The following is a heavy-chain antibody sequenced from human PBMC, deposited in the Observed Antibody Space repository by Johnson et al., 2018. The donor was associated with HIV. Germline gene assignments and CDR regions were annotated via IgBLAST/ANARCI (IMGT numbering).Heavy chain of an antibody. Sequence: QVQLVESGGGVVQPGGSLRLSCAAPGLTLSRCDMPWVRQAPGTGLEWVAFIRYDGSNHYYPGYVKGRLTISRENAKNSLYLQMNRLRAGDTAVYYCAREAQTHAFDIWGQGTMVIVSS. CDR3: AREAQTHAFDI. D-gene: IGHD4-23*01. CDR2: IRYDGSNH. CDR1: GLTLSRCD. J-gene: IGHJ3*02. V-gene: IGHV3-30*02.